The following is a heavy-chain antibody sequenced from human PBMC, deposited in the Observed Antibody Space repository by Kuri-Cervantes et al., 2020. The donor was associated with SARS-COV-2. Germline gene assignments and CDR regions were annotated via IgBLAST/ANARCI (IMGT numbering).Heavy chain of an antibody. J-gene: IGHJ3*02. CDR3: ASSTRYCSGGSCYSTAFDI. CDR2: ISYDGSNK. CDR1: GFTFSSYA. D-gene: IGHD2-15*01. Sequence: GESLKISCAASGFTFSSYAMHWVRQAPGKGLEWVAVISYDGSNKYYADSVKGRFTISRDNSKNTLYLQMNSLRAEDTAVYYCASSTRYCSGGSCYSTAFDIWGQGTMVTVSS. V-gene: IGHV3-30-3*01.